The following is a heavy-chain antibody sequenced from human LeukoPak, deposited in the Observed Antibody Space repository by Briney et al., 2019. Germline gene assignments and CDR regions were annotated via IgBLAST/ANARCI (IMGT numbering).Heavy chain of an antibody. CDR1: RLIFSNYA. D-gene: IGHD2-15*01. V-gene: IGHV3-30*04. Sequence: GGSLRLSCAASRLIFSNYAMHWVRQAPGKGLDWVAVISYHGRDQFYADSVKGRFTISRDSSKDTLYLQMNSLRTEDTAVYYCVRQDCSGGSCYLDYWGQGTLVTVSS. CDR3: VRQDCSGGSCYLDY. J-gene: IGHJ4*02. CDR2: ISYHGRDQ.